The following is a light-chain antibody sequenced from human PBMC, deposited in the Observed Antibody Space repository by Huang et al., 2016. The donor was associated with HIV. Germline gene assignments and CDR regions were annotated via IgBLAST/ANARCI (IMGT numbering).Light chain of an antibody. Sequence: EIVMTQSPATLSVSPGERATRSCRASQSVSSSVALDQQKPGQAPRLLIYGASTRATGIPARFSGSGSGTEFTLTISSLQSEDFAVYYCQQYNNWLGTFGQGTKLEIK. CDR2: GAS. CDR3: QQYNNWLGT. J-gene: IGKJ2*01. V-gene: IGKV3-15*01. CDR1: QSVSSS.